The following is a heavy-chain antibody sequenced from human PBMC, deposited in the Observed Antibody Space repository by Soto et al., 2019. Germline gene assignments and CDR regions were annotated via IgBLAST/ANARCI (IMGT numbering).Heavy chain of an antibody. CDR3: ARNQQLVYSSAFDI. J-gene: IGHJ3*02. V-gene: IGHV4-39*01. CDR2: IYYSGST. Sequence: SETLSLTCTVSGGSISSSSYYWGWIRQPPGKGLEWIGSIYYSGSTYYNPSLKSRVTISVDTSKNQFSLKLSSVTAADTAVYYCARNQQLVYSSAFDIWGQGTMVTVSS. D-gene: IGHD6-13*01. CDR1: GGSISSSSYY.